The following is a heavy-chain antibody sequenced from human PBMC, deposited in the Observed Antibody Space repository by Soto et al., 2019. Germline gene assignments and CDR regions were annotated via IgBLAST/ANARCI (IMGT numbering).Heavy chain of an antibody. J-gene: IGHJ4*02. Sequence: LRLSCAASGFTFTNYYISWIRQAPGKGLEWVSYISANNVYTNYADSVKGRFTISRDNGKNSVYLQMNGLRAEDTAVYYCARDLEVGSYLYYFDFWGQGALVTVSS. CDR1: GFTFTNYY. CDR3: ARDLEVGSYLYYFDF. V-gene: IGHV3-11*06. D-gene: IGHD1-26*01. CDR2: ISANNVYT.